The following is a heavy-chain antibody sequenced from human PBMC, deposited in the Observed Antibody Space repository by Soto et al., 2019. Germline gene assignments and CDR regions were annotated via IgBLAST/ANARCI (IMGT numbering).Heavy chain of an antibody. CDR2: INPNSGGT. CDR3: ARDKSGDYSFVMDV. J-gene: IGHJ6*02. D-gene: IGHD4-17*01. V-gene: IGHV1-2*04. CDR1: GYTFTGYY. Sequence: ASVKVSCKASGYTFTGYYMHWVRQAPGQGLEWMGWINPNSGGTNYAQKFQGWVTMTRDTSISTAYMELSRLRSDDTAVYYCARDKSGDYSFVMDVWGQGTTVTVSS.